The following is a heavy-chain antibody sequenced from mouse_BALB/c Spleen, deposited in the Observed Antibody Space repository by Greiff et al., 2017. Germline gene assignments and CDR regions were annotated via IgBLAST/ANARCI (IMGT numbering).Heavy chain of an antibody. CDR3: TRGYYGSSLDY. Sequence: VQLQQSGAELVKPGASVKLSCKASGYTFTSYYMYWVKQRPGQGLEWIGEINPSNGGTNYNEKFKSKATLTVDKSSSTAYMQLSSLTSEDSAVYYCTRGYYGSSLDYWGQGTTLTVSS. CDR1: GYTFTSYY. CDR2: INPSNGGT. V-gene: IGHV1S81*02. D-gene: IGHD1-1*01. J-gene: IGHJ2*01.